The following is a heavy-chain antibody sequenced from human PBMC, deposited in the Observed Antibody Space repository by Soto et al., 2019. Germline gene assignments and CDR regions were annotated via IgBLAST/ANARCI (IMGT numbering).Heavy chain of an antibody. D-gene: IGHD3-10*01. CDR2: INHSGRT. CDR3: ARYMVRGVISFDY. Sequence: QVQLQQWGAGLLKPSETLSLTCAVYGGSFSGYYWSWIRQPPGKGLEWIGEINHSGRTNYNPSLKSRVTISVDPSKNQFSLKLCSVTAADTAVYYCARYMVRGVISFDYWGQGTLVTVSS. J-gene: IGHJ4*02. CDR1: GGSFSGYY. V-gene: IGHV4-34*01.